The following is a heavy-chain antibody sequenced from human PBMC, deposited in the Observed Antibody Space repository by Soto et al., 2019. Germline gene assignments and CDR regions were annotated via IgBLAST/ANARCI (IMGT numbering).Heavy chain of an antibody. Sequence: ASVKVSCKTSDYTFTSYGISWVRQAPGQGLEWMGWVSAYNGNTNYAQKFQGRVTMTTDTSTSTAYMELRSLTSDDTAVYYCAHLYNSSGWYPYYYYFDYRGQGTLVTVSS. D-gene: IGHD6-19*01. CDR2: VSAYNGNT. J-gene: IGHJ4*02. CDR1: DYTFTSYG. V-gene: IGHV1-18*01. CDR3: AHLYNSSGWYPYYYYFDY.